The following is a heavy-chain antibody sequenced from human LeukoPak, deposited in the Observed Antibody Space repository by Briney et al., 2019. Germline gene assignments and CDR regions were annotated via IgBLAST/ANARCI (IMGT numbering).Heavy chain of an antibody. J-gene: IGHJ4*02. D-gene: IGHD3-3*01. CDR3: ARGSGWLLY. CDR1: GFTFSSYA. Sequence: GGSLRLSCAASGFTFSSYAMSWVRQAPGKGLEWVSAISDSGGNTYYADSVRGRFTISRDNSKNTLYLQMNSLRAEDTAVYYCARGSGWLLYWGQGTLVTVSS. V-gene: IGHV3-23*01. CDR2: ISDSGGNT.